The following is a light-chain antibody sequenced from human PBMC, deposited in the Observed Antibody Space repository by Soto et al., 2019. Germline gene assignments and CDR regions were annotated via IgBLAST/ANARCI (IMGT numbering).Light chain of an antibody. V-gene: IGKV1-39*01. J-gene: IGKJ2*01. Sequence: DIQMTQSPSSLSASVGDRVTITCRASQSISSNLNWYQQKPVKAPKLLLYAASSLQGGVPSRFSGSGSGTQFTLTISSLQPEDFATYYCQQSYSTPMYTFGQGTKLEIK. CDR3: QQSYSTPMYT. CDR1: QSISSN. CDR2: AAS.